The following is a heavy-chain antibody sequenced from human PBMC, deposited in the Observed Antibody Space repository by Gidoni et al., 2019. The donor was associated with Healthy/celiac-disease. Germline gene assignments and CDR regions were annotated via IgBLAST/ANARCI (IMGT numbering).Heavy chain of an antibody. V-gene: IGHV3-23*01. D-gene: IGHD2-15*01. CDR2: ISGSGGST. CDR1: GFTFSSYA. J-gene: IGHJ6*03. Sequence: EVQLLESGGGLVQPGGSLRLSCAASGFTFSSYAMSWVRQAPGKGLEWVSAISGSGGSTYYADSVKGRFTISRDNSKNTLYLQMNSLRAEDTAVYYCAKWGGTVVTPVLFYYMDVWGKGTTVTVSS. CDR3: AKWGGTVVTPVLFYYMDV.